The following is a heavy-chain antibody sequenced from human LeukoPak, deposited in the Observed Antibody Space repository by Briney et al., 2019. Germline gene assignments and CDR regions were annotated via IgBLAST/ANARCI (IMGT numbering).Heavy chain of an antibody. D-gene: IGHD1-26*01. Sequence: GGSLRLSCAASGFTFSDYYMSWIRQAPGKGLEWVGRTRNKAENYMTEYAASVKGRFTVSREYSKNSLNLQMNSLKIEDTAVYYCVTWISGHGYWGQGTLVTVSS. V-gene: IGHV3-72*01. J-gene: IGHJ4*02. CDR2: TRNKAENYMT. CDR3: VTWISGHGY. CDR1: GFTFSDYY.